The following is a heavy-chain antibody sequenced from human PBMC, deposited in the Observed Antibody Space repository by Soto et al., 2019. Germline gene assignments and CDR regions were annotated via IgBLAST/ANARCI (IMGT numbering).Heavy chain of an antibody. CDR3: VRMIRGHTYALDF. D-gene: IGHD5-18*01. Sequence: QVQVVESGGGVVQPGRSLRLSWEASGFTFRSHGMHWVRQAPGTGLERVAVISVGGSDQYYGVSVRARFAISSDNSQKPLHLEMNTLRPEHTAVYYCVRMIRGHTYALDFWGEGTLGTVS. J-gene: IGHJ4*02. V-gene: IGHV3-30*03. CDR1: GFTFRSHG. CDR2: ISVGGSDQ.